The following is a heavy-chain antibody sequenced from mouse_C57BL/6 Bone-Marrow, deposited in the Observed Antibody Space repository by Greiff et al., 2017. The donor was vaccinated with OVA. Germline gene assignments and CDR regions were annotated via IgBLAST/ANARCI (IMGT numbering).Heavy chain of an antibody. CDR2: IYPRSGNT. D-gene: IGHD3-2*02. CDR1: GYTFTSYG. J-gene: IGHJ3*01. Sequence: VQLQQSGAELARPGASVKLSCKASGYTFTSYGISWVKQRTGQGLEWIGEIYPRSGNTYYNEKFKGKATLTADKSSSTAYMELRSLTSEDSAVYFCARERLRRFWFADWGQGTLVTVSA. V-gene: IGHV1-81*01. CDR3: ARERLRRFWFAD.